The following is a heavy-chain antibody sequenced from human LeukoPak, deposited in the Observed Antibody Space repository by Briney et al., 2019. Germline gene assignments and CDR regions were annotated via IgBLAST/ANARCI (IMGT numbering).Heavy chain of an antibody. CDR2: ISSNGDIT. D-gene: IGHD2-15*01. V-gene: IGHV3-23*01. J-gene: IGHJ4*02. CDR3: ATVKRDCSGGTCYSYDY. Sequence: GGSLRLSCVASRFTFNTYAVNWVRQAPGKGLEWVSAISSNGDITYYADSVRGRFTISRDNSKNTVFLQMNSLRADDPAVYYCATVKRDCSGGTCYSYDYWGQGTLVTVSS. CDR1: RFTFNTYA.